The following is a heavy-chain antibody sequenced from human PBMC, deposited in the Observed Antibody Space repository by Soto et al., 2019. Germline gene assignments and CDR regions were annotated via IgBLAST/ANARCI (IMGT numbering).Heavy chain of an antibody. D-gene: IGHD1-1*01. CDR2: ISSSSSYT. Sequence: GGSLRLSCAASGFTFSDYYMSWIRQAPGKGLEWVSYISSSSSYTNYADSVKGRFTISRDNAKNSLYLQMNSLRAEDTAVYYCARGTERLGDRFDYWGQGTLVTVSS. V-gene: IGHV3-11*06. CDR3: ARGTERLGDRFDY. J-gene: IGHJ4*02. CDR1: GFTFSDYY.